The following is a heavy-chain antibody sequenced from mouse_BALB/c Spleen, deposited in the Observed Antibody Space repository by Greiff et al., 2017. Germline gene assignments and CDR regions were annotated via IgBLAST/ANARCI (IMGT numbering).Heavy chain of an antibody. V-gene: IGHV1S127*01. J-gene: IGHJ4*01. CDR2: IDPSDSYT. CDR1: GYTFTSYW. CDR3: LYAMDY. Sequence: QVQLQQPGAELVKPGASVKMSCKASGYTFTSYWMHWVKQRPGQGLEWIGVIDPSDSYTSYNQKFKGKATLTVDTSSSTAYMQLSSLTSEDSAVYYCLYAMDYWGQGTSVTFSS.